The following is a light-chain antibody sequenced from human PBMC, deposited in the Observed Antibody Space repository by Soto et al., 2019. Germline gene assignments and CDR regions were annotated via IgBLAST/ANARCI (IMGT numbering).Light chain of an antibody. CDR1: QSVNSR. V-gene: IGKV3-20*01. Sequence: EIVLTQSPGTLSLSPGERATLSCRASQSVNSRLAWYQHKPGQAPRLLISGASSRATGIPDRFSDSGSATDFTLTISRLEPEDFAVYYCQQYNNWPPWTFGQGTKVDIK. J-gene: IGKJ1*01. CDR3: QQYNNWPPWT. CDR2: GAS.